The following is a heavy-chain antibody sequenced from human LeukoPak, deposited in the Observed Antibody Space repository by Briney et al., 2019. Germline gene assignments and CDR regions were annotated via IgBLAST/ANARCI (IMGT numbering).Heavy chain of an antibody. Sequence: SQTLSLTFAISGESVSSNSGAGNWLRQSPSRGLEWLGRTYYRSKWYNDYAVSVKSRITINPDTYKNQFSLQLNSVTPEDTAVYYCAIDSATRVLDYWGQGTLVTVSS. CDR1: GESVSSNSGA. CDR3: AIDSATRVLDY. V-gene: IGHV6-1*01. J-gene: IGHJ4*02. D-gene: IGHD6-25*01. CDR2: TYYRSKWYN.